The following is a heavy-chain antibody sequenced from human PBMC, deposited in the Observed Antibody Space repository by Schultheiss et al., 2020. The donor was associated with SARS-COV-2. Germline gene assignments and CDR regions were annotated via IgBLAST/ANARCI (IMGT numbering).Heavy chain of an antibody. CDR1: GGSVSSDSS. J-gene: IGHJ6*02. CDR3: ARARGLWYYDSSGLKNYGMDV. Sequence: SETLSLTCTVSGGSVSSDSSWSWIRQPPGKGLEWIGYISTSGSTNYNPSLKSRVTISVDTSKNQFSLKLSSVTAADTAVYYCARARGLWYYDSSGLKNYGMDVWGQGTTVTVSS. D-gene: IGHD3-22*01. CDR2: ISTSGST. V-gene: IGHV4-61*01.